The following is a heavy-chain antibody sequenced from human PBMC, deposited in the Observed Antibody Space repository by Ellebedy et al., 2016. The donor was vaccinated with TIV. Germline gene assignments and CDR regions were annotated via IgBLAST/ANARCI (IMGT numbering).Heavy chain of an antibody. D-gene: IGHD7-27*01. CDR2: ISFDGSNE. V-gene: IGHV3-30*04. CDR3: ARGEMGMYYFDS. CDR1: GFTFTNYA. J-gene: IGHJ4*02. Sequence: GESLKISCSASGFTFTNYAMHWVRQAPGRGPEWVAVISFDGSNEYSAESVKGRFTISRDNYKNTLDLQMNSLRLEDTAMYYCARGEMGMYYFDSWGQGVLVTVSS.